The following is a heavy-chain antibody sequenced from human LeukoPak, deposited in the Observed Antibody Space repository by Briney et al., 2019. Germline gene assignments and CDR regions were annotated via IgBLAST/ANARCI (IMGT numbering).Heavy chain of an antibody. CDR3: ARGIAVAGTVGAFDI. D-gene: IGHD6-19*01. CDR1: GYTFTSYG. Sequence: GASVKVSCKASGYTFTSYGISWVRQAPGQGLEWMGWISAYNGNTNYAQKLQGRVTTTTDTSTSTAYMELRSLRSDDTAVYYCARGIAVAGTVGAFDIWGQGTMVTVSS. CDR2: ISAYNGNT. V-gene: IGHV1-18*01. J-gene: IGHJ3*02.